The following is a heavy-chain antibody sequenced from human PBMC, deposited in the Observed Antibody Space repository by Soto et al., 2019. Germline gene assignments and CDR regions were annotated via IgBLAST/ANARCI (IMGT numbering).Heavy chain of an antibody. J-gene: IGHJ4*02. CDR2: IYYSGST. Sequence: VQLQESGPGLVKPSQTLSLTCTVSGGSISSGGYYWSWIRQHPGKGLEWIGYIYYSGSTYYNPSLKSRVTISVDTSKNQFSLKLSSVTAADTAVYYCARGRGSGSYYLYYFDYWGQGTLVTVSS. CDR1: GGSISSGGYY. V-gene: IGHV4-31*03. D-gene: IGHD3-10*01. CDR3: ARGRGSGSYYLYYFDY.